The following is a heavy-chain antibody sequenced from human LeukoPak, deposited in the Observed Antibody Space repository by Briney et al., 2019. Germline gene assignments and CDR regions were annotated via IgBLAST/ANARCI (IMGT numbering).Heavy chain of an antibody. V-gene: IGHV5-51*01. J-gene: IGHJ5*02. D-gene: IGHD6-13*01. CDR1: GYSSTSQW. CDR3: ARHVGRITAADTRWFDP. CDR2: IYPGDSDT. Sequence: GESLKISCKGSGYSSTSQWIGWVRQMPGKGLEWMGFIYPGDSDTRYSPSFQGQVTISADKSISTAYLQWNSLKASDTAMYYCARHVGRITAADTRWFDPWGQGTLVTVSS.